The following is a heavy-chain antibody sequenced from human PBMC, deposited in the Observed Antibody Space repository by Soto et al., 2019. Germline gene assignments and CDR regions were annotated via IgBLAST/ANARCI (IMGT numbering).Heavy chain of an antibody. CDR2: IFYGGST. J-gene: IGHJ3*02. D-gene: IGHD4-17*01. V-gene: IGHV4-59*01. CDR1: GGSISGYY. Sequence: SETLSLTCTVSGGSISGYYWSWIRQPPGKGLEWIAYIFYGGSTNCNPSLKSRVTLSGDTSKNQFSLKLSSVTAADTAVYYCARDATTRGIDAFDIWGQGTMVTVSS. CDR3: ARDATTRGIDAFDI.